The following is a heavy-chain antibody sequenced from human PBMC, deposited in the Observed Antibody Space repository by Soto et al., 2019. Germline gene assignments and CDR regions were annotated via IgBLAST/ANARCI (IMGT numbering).Heavy chain of an antibody. CDR3: AREKLGVHYCSGGSCYLNWFDP. V-gene: IGHV1-2*02. CDR1: GYTFTGYY. Sequence: GASVKVSCKASGYTFTGYYMHWVRQAPGQGLEWVGWINPNSGGTNYAQKFQGRVTMTRDTSISTAYMELSRLRSDDMAVYYCAREKLGVHYCSGGSCYLNWFDPWGQGTLVTVSS. D-gene: IGHD2-15*01. J-gene: IGHJ5*02. CDR2: INPNSGGT.